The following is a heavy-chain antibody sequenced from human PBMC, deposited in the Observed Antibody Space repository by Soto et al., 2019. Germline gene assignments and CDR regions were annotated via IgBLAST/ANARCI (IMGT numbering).Heavy chain of an antibody. D-gene: IGHD3-22*01. CDR1: GYTFTSYD. CDR3: ARTRRSYDMSNFDI. V-gene: IGHV1-3*01. J-gene: IGHJ3*02. Sequence: ASVKVSCKASGYTFTSYDMHWVRQAPGQRLEWMGWINAGNGNTKYSQKFQGRVTITRDTSTSTAYMELRSLRSDDTAVYYCARTRRSYDMSNFDIWGQGTMVTVS. CDR2: INAGNGNT.